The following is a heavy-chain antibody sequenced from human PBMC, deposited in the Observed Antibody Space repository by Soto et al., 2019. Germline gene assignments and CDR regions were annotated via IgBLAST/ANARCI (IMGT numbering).Heavy chain of an antibody. Sequence: QLQLQESGPGLVKPSETLSLTCTVSGGSISSSSYYWGWIRQPPGKGLEWIGSIYYSGSTYYNPPIKSRITMSVDTSKNQSSLKLGSVTAADTAVYYCADLREGGVIVAYWGQGTLVTVSS. J-gene: IGHJ4*02. V-gene: IGHV4-39*01. D-gene: IGHD3-16*02. CDR2: IYYSGST. CDR3: ADLREGGVIVAY. CDR1: GGSISSSSYY.